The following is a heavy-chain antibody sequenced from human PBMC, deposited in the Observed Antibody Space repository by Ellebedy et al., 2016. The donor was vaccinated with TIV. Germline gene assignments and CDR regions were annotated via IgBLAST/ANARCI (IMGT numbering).Heavy chain of an antibody. CDR2: IIPILGIA. D-gene: IGHD3-16*02. CDR1: GGTFSSYA. Sequence: AASVKVSCKASGGTFSSYAISWVRPAPGQGLEWLGRIIPILGIANYAQKFQGRVTITADKSTSTAYMELSSLRSEDTAVYYCARDPQLTFGGVIVWGQGTLVTVSS. V-gene: IGHV1-69*04. J-gene: IGHJ4*02. CDR3: ARDPQLTFGGVIV.